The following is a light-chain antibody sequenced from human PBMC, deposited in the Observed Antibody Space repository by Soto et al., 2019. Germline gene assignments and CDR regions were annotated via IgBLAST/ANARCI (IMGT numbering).Light chain of an antibody. CDR3: QQYGSSPLT. Sequence: EIVLTQSPGTLSLSPGERATLSCRASQYVTGSYLAWYQQKPGQAPRLLIYLGSSRATGIPDRFSGSGSGTDFTLTISRLEPEDFAVYYCQQYGSSPLTFGGGTKVEIK. V-gene: IGKV3-20*01. CDR1: QYVTGSY. CDR2: LGS. J-gene: IGKJ4*01.